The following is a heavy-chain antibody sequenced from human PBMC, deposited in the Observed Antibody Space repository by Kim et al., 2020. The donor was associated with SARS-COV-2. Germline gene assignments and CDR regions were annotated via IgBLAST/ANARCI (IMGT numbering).Heavy chain of an antibody. D-gene: IGHD5-12*01. CDR2: SYYSGST. V-gene: IGHV4-59*01. Sequence: SETRSLTCTVSGGSISSYYWSWIRQPPGKGLEWIGYSYYSGSTNYNPSLKSRVTISVDTSKNQFSLKLSSVTAADTAVYYCASGWRGYSGYVDASGFDPWGQGTLVTVSS. CDR3: ASGWRGYSGYVDASGFDP. J-gene: IGHJ5*02. CDR1: GGSISSYY.